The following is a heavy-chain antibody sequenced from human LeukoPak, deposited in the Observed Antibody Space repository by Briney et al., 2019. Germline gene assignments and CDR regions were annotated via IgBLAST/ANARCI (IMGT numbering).Heavy chain of an antibody. CDR3: ASGRDDWFDP. J-gene: IGHJ5*02. CDR1: GGSISSGAYY. Sequence: PSETLSLTCTVSGGSISSGAYYWSWIRQHPGKGLEWIGYIYYSGTTYYNPPLQSRATISLDTSKKQFSLKLSAVTVADTAVYYCASGRDDWFDPWGQGTLVTVSS. D-gene: IGHD1-26*01. CDR2: IYYSGTT. V-gene: IGHV4-31*03.